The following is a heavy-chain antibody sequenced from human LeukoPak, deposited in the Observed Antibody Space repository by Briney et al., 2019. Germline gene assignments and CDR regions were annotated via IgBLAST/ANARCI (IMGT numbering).Heavy chain of an antibody. V-gene: IGHV4-4*02. D-gene: IGHD6-13*01. J-gene: IGHJ4*02. CDR3: ARGAAGIAAAVPFDY. CDR2: IYHSGST. CDR1: GCSISSSNW. Sequence: KPSETLSLTCADSGCSISSSNWWSWVRQPPRTGLQGVAEIYHSGSTNYNPSLKSRVTISVDKSKNQFSLKLSSVTAADTAVYYCARGAAGIAAAVPFDYWGQGTLVTVSS.